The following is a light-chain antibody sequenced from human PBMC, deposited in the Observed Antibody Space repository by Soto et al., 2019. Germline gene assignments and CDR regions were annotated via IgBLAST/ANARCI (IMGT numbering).Light chain of an antibody. V-gene: IGLV2-23*02. J-gene: IGLJ1*01. CDR2: EVT. CDR1: SSDVGSYNL. CDR3: AAWDASLSACV. Sequence: QSVLTQPASVSGSPGQSITISCTGTSSDVGSYNLVSWYQQHPGKAPKLMIYEVTKRPSGVSNRFSGSKSGNTASLTISGLQAEDEADYYCAAWDASLSACVFGNGTKLTVL.